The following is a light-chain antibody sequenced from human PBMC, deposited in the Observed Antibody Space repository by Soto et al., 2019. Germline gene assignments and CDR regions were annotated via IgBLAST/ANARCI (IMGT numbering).Light chain of an antibody. CDR1: SSDVGAYGY. CDR2: EVS. Sequence: QSALTQPASVSGSPGQSITISCPGTSSDVGAYGYVSWYQQHPGKAPKLMIYEVSYRPSGVSNRFSGSKSGNAASLTISGLQAEDEADYYCSSYTTSSTVVFGGGTKLTVL. J-gene: IGLJ2*01. V-gene: IGLV2-14*01. CDR3: SSYTTSSTVV.